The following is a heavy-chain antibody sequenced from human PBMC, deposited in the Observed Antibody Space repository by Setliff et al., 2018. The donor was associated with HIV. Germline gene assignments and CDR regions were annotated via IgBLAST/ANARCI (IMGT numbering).Heavy chain of an antibody. D-gene: IGHD1-26*01. CDR2: IYPGDSDT. J-gene: IGHJ3*02. Sequence: PGESLTISCKGSGYSFTSYWTGWVRQMSGKGLEWMGIIYPGDSDTRYSPSFQGQVIISADKSISTAYLQWSSLKASDSAMYYCARFWNSGSYRDAFDIWGQGTMVTVSS. V-gene: IGHV5-51*01. CDR1: GYSFTSYW. CDR3: ARFWNSGSYRDAFDI.